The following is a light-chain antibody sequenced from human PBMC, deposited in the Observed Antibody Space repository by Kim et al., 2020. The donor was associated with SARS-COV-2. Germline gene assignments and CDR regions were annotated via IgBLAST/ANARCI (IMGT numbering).Light chain of an antibody. Sequence: RQTAATTCTGNSNNVGNQGAAWLQQHQGHPPQLLSYRNNNRPSGISERLSASRSGNTASPTITGLQPEDEADYYCSAWDSSLSAWVFGGGTQLTVL. CDR3: SAWDSSLSAWV. CDR2: RNN. V-gene: IGLV10-54*01. J-gene: IGLJ3*02. CDR1: SNNVGNQG.